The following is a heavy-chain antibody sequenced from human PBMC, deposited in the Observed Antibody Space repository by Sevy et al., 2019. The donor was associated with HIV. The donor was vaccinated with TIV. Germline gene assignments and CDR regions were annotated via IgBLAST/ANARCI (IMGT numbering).Heavy chain of an antibody. J-gene: IGHJ6*02. Sequence: GGSLRLSCAASGFTFSSYWMHWVRQAPGKGLVWVSRINSDGSSTSYAHSVKGRFTISRDNAKNTLYLQMNSLRAEDTAVYYCARDRREQYCGGDCYSLYYYYYGMDVWGQGTTVTVSS. V-gene: IGHV3-74*01. D-gene: IGHD2-21*02. CDR3: ARDRREQYCGGDCYSLYYYYYGMDV. CDR2: INSDGSST. CDR1: GFTFSSYW.